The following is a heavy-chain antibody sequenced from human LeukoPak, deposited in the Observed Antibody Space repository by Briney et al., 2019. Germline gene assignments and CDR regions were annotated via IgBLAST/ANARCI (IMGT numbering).Heavy chain of an antibody. CDR3: AKDAIAPYYDYVWGRDYIDY. CDR1: GFTFSSYA. J-gene: IGHJ4*02. V-gene: IGHV3-23*01. CDR2: ISGSGGST. Sequence: GGSLRLSCAASGFTFSSYAMSWVRQAPGKGLEWVSAISGSGGSTHHADSVKGRFTISRDNSKNTLYLQMNSLRAEDTAVYYCAKDAIAPYYDYVWGRDYIDYWGQGTLVTVSS. D-gene: IGHD3-16*01.